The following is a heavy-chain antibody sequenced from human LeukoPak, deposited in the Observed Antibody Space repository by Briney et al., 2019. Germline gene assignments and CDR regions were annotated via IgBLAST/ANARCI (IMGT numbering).Heavy chain of an antibody. Sequence: GGSLRLSCATSGFTFSSYGIHWVRQAPGKGLEWVTFILYDGSDKYYADSVKGRFSISRDNSKNTLYLQMNSLRAEDTAVYYCAKAGYSSSWYYYYYYMDVWGKGTTVTISS. D-gene: IGHD6-13*01. J-gene: IGHJ6*03. CDR1: GFTFSSYG. CDR2: ILYDGSDK. V-gene: IGHV3-30*02. CDR3: AKAGYSSSWYYYYYYMDV.